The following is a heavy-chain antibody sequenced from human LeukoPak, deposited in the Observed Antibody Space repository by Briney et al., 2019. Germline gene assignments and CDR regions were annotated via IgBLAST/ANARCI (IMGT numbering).Heavy chain of an antibody. J-gene: IGHJ4*01. Sequence: PSGTMSLTCTVSGDFISSSSYYWGWIRQPPGRGLEWIGNIYYSGSTQYNPPLKSRVTISVDTSKNPFSLKLNSVTAAATAVYYCATIYDSGSHYMRDYYFDYWGHGTLVTVSS. CDR2: IYYSGST. V-gene: IGHV4-39*01. D-gene: IGHD3-10*01. CDR1: GDFISSSSYY. CDR3: ATIYDSGSHYMRDYYFDY.